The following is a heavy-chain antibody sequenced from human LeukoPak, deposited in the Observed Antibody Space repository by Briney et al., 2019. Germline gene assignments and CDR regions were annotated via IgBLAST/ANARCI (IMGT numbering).Heavy chain of an antibody. CDR2: IRSKAYGGTT. J-gene: IGHJ4*02. V-gene: IGHV3-49*04. Sequence: TGGSLRLSCTASGFTFGDYAMSWVRQAPGKGLEWVGFIRSKAYGGTTEYAASVKGRFTISRDDSKSIAYLQMNSLKTEDTAVYYCTPDVLLWFGELFRWGQGTLVTVSS. CDR3: TPDVLLWFGELFR. D-gene: IGHD3-10*01. CDR1: GFTFGDYA.